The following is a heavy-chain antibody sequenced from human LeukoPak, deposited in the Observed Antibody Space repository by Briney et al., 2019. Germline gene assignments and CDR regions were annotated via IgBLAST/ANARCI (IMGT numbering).Heavy chain of an antibody. V-gene: IGHV3-15*01. J-gene: IGHJ4*02. D-gene: IGHD3-22*01. CDR3: TSMGITMIVVVSDY. Sequence: PGGSLRLSCAASGFTFSNAWMSWVRQAPGKGLEWVGRIKSKTDGGTTDYAAPVKGRFTIPRDDSKNTLYLQMNSLKTEDTAVYYCTSMGITMIVVVSDYWGQGTLVTVSS. CDR1: GFTFSNAW. CDR2: IKSKTDGGTT.